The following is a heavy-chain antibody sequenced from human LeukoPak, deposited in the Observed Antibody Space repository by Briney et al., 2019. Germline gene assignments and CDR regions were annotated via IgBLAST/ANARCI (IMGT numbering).Heavy chain of an antibody. D-gene: IGHD6-6*01. V-gene: IGHV1-46*03. CDR2: INPSGGST. CDR1: GYTFTSYY. J-gene: IGHJ6*03. Sequence: ASVKVSCKASGYTFTSYYMHWVRQAPGQGLEWMGIINPSGGSTSYAQKFQGRVTMTRDTSTSTVYMELSSLRSEGTAVYYCAREAYSSSSPDYYYYYYMDVWGKGTTVTVSS. CDR3: AREAYSSSSPDYYYYYYMDV.